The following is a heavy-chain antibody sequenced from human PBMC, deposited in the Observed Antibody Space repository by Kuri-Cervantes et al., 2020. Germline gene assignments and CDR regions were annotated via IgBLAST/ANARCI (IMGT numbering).Heavy chain of an antibody. D-gene: IGHD3-10*01. J-gene: IGHJ4*02. CDR3: AREGSHITMVRGVDY. CDR1: GYPINNIYY. Sequence: ESLKISCTVSGYPINNIYYWDWIRQSPEKGLEWIGSIYYSGSTYYNPSLKSRVTISVDTSKNQFSLKLSSVTAADTAVYYCAREGSHITMVRGVDYWGQGTLVTVSS. V-gene: IGHV4-38-2*02. CDR2: IYYSGST.